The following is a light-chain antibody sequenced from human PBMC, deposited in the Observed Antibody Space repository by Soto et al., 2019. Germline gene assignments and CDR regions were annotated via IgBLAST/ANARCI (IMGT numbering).Light chain of an antibody. Sequence: DIVMTQSPDSLAVSLGERATINCKSSQSVLYSSDNKNYSGWYQQKPGQPPRLLIYWASTRESGVSDRFSGSGSGTDFTLTISSLQAEDGAVYYCQQYYSGPRTFGQGTKLEIK. CDR3: QQYYSGPRT. J-gene: IGKJ2*02. CDR1: QSVLYSSDNKNY. V-gene: IGKV4-1*01. CDR2: WAS.